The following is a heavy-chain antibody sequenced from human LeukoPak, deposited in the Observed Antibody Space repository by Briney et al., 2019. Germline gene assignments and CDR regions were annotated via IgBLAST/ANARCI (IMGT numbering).Heavy chain of an antibody. CDR1: GGSLSGYY. J-gene: IGHJ4*02. Sequence: SETLSLTCAVSGGSLSGYYWTWIRQPPGKGLEWIGEINHSGSTNYNPSLKSRVTISVDTSKKQFFLKLNSVTAADTAVYYCVKTNSWPDYYFDYWGQGTLVTVSS. D-gene: IGHD6-13*01. V-gene: IGHV4-34*01. CDR3: VKTNSWPDYYFDY. CDR2: INHSGST.